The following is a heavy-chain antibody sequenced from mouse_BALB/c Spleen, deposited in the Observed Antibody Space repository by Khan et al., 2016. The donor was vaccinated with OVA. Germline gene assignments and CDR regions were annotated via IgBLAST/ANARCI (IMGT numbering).Heavy chain of an antibody. CDR3: VRGRSY. Sequence: EVQLQESGPGLVKPSQSLSLTCTVTGYSITSDYAWNWIRQFPGNRLEWMGYKNYSGDTSKTPSLKSRMSISRDTSKNQIFLQLNAVTTEDTATYYCVRGRSYWGQGTLVTVSA. CDR2: KNYSGDT. CDR1: GYSITSDYA. J-gene: IGHJ3*01. V-gene: IGHV3-2*02.